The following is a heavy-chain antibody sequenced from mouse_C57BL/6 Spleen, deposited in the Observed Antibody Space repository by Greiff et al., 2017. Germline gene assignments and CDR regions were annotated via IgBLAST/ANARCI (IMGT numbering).Heavy chain of an antibody. D-gene: IGHD1-1*01. V-gene: IGHV1-80*01. CDR1: GYAFSSYW. J-gene: IGHJ4*01. Sequence: VKLQQSGAELVKPGASVKISCKASGYAFSSYWMNWVKQRPGQGLEWIGQIYPGDGDTNYNGKFKGKATLTADKSSSTPYMQLSSLTSEDSAVEFCARRDYYGSSYDYAMDYWGQGTSVTVSS. CDR2: IYPGDGDT. CDR3: ARRDYYGSSYDYAMDY.